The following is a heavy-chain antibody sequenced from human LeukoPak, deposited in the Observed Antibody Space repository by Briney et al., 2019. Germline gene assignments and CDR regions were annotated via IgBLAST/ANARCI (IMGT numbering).Heavy chain of an antibody. J-gene: IGHJ6*03. V-gene: IGHV3-11*04. CDR3: ASGRVWGVYYHYYYMDV. D-gene: IGHD3-10*01. Sequence: PGGSLRLSCAASGFTFSDYYMSWIRQAPGKGLEWVSYISSSGSTIYYADSVKGRFTISRDNAKNSLYLQMNSLRAEDTAVYYCASGRVWGVYYHYYYMDVWGKGTTVTVSS. CDR1: GFTFSDYY. CDR2: ISSSGSTI.